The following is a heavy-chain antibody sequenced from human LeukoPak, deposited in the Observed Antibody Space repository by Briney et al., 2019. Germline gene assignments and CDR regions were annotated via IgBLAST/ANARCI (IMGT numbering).Heavy chain of an antibody. J-gene: IGHJ3*02. CDR2: MSYSGST. CDR3: ARDLEDCSGGSCYRPGVDKNAFDI. Sequence: SETLSLTCTVSGGSITTYDWSWSWVRQPPGRGLEWIGYMSYSGSTTYNPSLESRVTMSVDTSKNQFSLKLSSVTAADTAVYYCARDLEDCSGGSCYRPGVDKNAFDIWGQGTMVTVSS. V-gene: IGHV4-59*12. CDR1: GGSITTYD. D-gene: IGHD2-15*01.